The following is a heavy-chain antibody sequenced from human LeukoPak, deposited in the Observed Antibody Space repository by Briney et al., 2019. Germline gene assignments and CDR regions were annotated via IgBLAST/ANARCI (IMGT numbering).Heavy chain of an antibody. J-gene: IGHJ4*02. V-gene: IGHV3-21*01. CDR3: ARAHYYGSGSYPTYFDY. Sequence: GGALRPSCAASGFTFRIYSMNSVRQAPEKRLEWVSSISRISSYLYYADSVKGGFTISRDNANNSLYLQMNSLRDEDTAVYYCARAHYYGSGSYPTYFDYWGQGTLVTVSS. CDR1: GFTFRIYS. D-gene: IGHD3-10*01. CDR2: ISRISSYL.